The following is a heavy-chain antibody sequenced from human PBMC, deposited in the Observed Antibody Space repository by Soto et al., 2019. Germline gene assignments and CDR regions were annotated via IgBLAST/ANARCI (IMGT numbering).Heavy chain of an antibody. J-gene: IGHJ6*02. CDR2: IIPIFGTP. Sequence: QVQLVQSGAEVKKPGSSVKVSCKASGGTFSTYAINWVRQAPGQGLGWMGGIIPIFGTPNYAQKFQGRVTNTADEATSTAYMELSSLRSEDTAVYYCASNNTVGGMDVWGQGTTVTVSS. D-gene: IGHD1-20*01. V-gene: IGHV1-69*01. CDR3: ASNNTVGGMDV. CDR1: GGTFSTYA.